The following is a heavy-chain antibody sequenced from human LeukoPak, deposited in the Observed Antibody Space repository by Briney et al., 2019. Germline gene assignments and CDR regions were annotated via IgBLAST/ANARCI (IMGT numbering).Heavy chain of an antibody. CDR1: GDSISSSNYY. D-gene: IGHD3-16*01. V-gene: IGHV4-39*01. CDR2: IYYSGST. J-gene: IGHJ3*02. CDR3: AGLYTYAYGSPGAFDI. Sequence: KPSETLSLTCTVSGDSISSSNYYWGWIRQPPGKGLEWIGSIYYSGSTYCNPSLKSRVTISVDTSTNQFSLKLSSVTAADTAVYYCAGLYTYAYGSPGAFDIWGQGTVVTVSS.